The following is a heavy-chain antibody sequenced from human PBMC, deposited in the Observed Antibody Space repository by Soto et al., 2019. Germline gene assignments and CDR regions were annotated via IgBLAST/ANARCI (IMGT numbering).Heavy chain of an antibody. J-gene: IGHJ4*02. CDR1: RYTFTSYD. CDR2: MNPNSGDT. CDR3: ARGSQWFAVTTD. D-gene: IGHD4-17*01. Sequence: QVQLVQSGAEVKKPGASVKVSCKASRYTFTSYDINWVRQATGQGLEWMGWMNPNSGDTGYAQKFQGRVTMTRNTSISTAYMELSSLRSEDTAVYYCARGSQWFAVTTDWGQGTLVTVSS. V-gene: IGHV1-8*01.